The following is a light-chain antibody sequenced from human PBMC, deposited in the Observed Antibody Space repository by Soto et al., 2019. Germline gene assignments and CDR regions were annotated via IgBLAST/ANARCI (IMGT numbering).Light chain of an antibody. V-gene: IGKV3-20*01. CDR1: QSVSSSY. J-gene: IGKJ5*01. CDR2: AAS. CDR3: QQYITYHSLFT. Sequence: EIVLTQSPGTLSLSPGERAALSCLASQSVSSSYLAWYQQKPGQAPRLLIYAASSRATGIPDRFSGSGSGTDFTLTISRLEPEDSAVYYCQQYITYHSLFTFGQGRRLQIK.